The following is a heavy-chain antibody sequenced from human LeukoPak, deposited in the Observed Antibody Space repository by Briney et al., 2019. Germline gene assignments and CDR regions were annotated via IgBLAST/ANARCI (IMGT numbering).Heavy chain of an antibody. V-gene: IGHV3-7*01. D-gene: IGHD3-10*01. CDR3: ARLRITMVRGFDP. CDR1: GFSLSSYW. J-gene: IGHJ5*02. CDR2: IKQDGSEK. Sequence: GGSLRLSCAASGFSLSSYWMSWVRQAPGKGLEWVANIKQDGSEKYYVDSVKGRFTISRDNAKNSLYLQMNSLRAEDTAVYYCARLRITMVRGFDPWGQGTLVTVSS.